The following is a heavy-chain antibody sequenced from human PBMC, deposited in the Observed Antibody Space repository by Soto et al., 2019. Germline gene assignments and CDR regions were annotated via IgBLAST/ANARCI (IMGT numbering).Heavy chain of an antibody. V-gene: IGHV1-69*12. CDR2: IIPIFGTA. CDR3: ARDGGVYDSSPFDY. J-gene: IGHJ4*02. Sequence: QVQLVQSGAEVKKPGSSVKVSCKASGGTFSSYAISWVRQAPGQGLEWMGGIIPIFGTANYAQKFQGRVXVXAXEXXSTAYMELSSLRSEDTAVYYCARDGGVYDSSPFDYWGQGTLVTVSS. D-gene: IGHD4-4*01. CDR1: GGTFSSYA.